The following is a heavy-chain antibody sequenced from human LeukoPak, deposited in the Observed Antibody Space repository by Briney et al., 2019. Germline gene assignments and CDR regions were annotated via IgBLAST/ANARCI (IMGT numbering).Heavy chain of an antibody. CDR1: GYTFTGIY. D-gene: IGHD4-17*01. Sequence: ASVKVSCKPSGYTFTGIYIHWMRQAPAQGLQWVGWINPKNGATKYSQNFRGRVTMTRDKSIGTAYMELSSLTSDDTAIYYCARPTHRLTVTTAIDYWGLGTLVTVSS. CDR2: INPKNGAT. V-gene: IGHV1-2*02. J-gene: IGHJ4*02. CDR3: ARPTHRLTVTTAIDY.